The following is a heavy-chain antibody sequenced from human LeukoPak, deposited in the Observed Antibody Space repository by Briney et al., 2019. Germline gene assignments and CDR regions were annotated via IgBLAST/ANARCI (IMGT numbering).Heavy chain of an antibody. J-gene: IGHJ5*02. CDR3: ASEPTMVRGVSWFDP. CDR1: GGSISSGGYS. V-gene: IGHV4-30-2*01. Sequence: PSETLSLTCAVSGGSISSGGYSWSWIRQPPAKGLEWIGEINHSGSTNYNPSLKSRVTISVDTSKNQFSLKLNSVTAADTAFYYCASEPTMVRGVSWFDPWGQGTLVIVSS. CDR2: INHSGST. D-gene: IGHD3-10*01.